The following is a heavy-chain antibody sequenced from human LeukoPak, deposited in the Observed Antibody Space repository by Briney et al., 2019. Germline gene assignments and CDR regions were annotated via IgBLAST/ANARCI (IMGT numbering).Heavy chain of an antibody. CDR2: FDPEDGET. Sequence: ASVKVSCKVSGYTLTELSMHWVRQAPGKGLEWMGGFDPEDGETIYAQKFQGRVTMTEDTSISTAYMELSSLRSEDTAVYYCASRTRTGAFDIWGQGTMVTVSS. CDR3: ASRTRTGAFDI. J-gene: IGHJ3*02. D-gene: IGHD4-17*01. V-gene: IGHV1-24*01. CDR1: GYTLTELS.